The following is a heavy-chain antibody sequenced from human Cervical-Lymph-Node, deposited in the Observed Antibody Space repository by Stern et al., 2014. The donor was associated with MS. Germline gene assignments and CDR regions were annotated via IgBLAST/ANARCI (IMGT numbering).Heavy chain of an antibody. Sequence: QLVQSGPGLVKPSQTLSLTCTVSGGSVGSGSYDWSWIRQPAGKGLEWIGRIYTTGSTYYNPSLKSRVSLSIDTPKNQFSLKLTSVTAADTAVYYCARDKEDTNMAFRYFDNWGQGTLVTVSS. D-gene: IGHD5-18*01. CDR1: GGSVGSGSYD. V-gene: IGHV4-61*02. CDR3: ARDKEDTNMAFRYFDN. CDR2: IYTTGST. J-gene: IGHJ4*02.